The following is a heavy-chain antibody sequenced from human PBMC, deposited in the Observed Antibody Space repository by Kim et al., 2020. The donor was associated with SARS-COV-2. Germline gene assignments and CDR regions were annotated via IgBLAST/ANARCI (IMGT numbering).Heavy chain of an antibody. CDR2: ISYDGSNK. J-gene: IGHJ6*02. CDR3: ARDWSGYDYVVSYYYYGMDV. V-gene: IGHV3-30*04. CDR1: GFTFSSYA. D-gene: IGHD5-12*01. Sequence: GGSLRLSCAASGFTFSSYAMHWVRQAPGKGLEWVAVISYDGSNKYYADSVKGRFTISRDNSKNTLYLQMNSLRAEDTAVYYCARDWSGYDYVVSYYYYGMDVWGQGTTVTVSS.